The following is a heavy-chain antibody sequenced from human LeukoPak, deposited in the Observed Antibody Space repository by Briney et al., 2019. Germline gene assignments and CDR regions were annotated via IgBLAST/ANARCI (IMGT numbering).Heavy chain of an antibody. D-gene: IGHD3-3*01. CDR3: ARYYDFWSGFASTNWFDP. CDR2: INPNSGGT. Sequence: ASVKVSCEASGYTFTGYYMHWVRQAPGQGLEWMGWINPNSGGTNYAQKFQGRVTMTRDTSISTAYMELSRLRSDDTAVYYCARYYDFWSGFASTNWFDPWGQGTLVTVSS. V-gene: IGHV1-2*02. J-gene: IGHJ5*02. CDR1: GYTFTGYY.